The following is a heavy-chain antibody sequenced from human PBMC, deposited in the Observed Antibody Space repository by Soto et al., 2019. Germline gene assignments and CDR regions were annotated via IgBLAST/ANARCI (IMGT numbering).Heavy chain of an antibody. CDR1: GYTFTSYD. V-gene: IGHV1-8*01. Sequence: ASVKVSCEASGYTFTSYDINWGRQATGQGLERMRWMNPNSGNTGYAQKFQGRVTMTRNTSISTAYMELSSLRSEDTAVYYCASKISSSFHRYSNQRRFYYGMHGWVPGTTV. CDR3: ASKISSSFHRYSNQRRFYYGMHG. CDR2: MNPNSGNT. D-gene: IGHD6-13*01. J-gene: IGHJ6*01.